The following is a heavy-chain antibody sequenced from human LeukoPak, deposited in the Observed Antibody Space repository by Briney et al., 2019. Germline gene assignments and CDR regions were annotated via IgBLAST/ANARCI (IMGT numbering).Heavy chain of an antibody. CDR3: ARDFGGYYESSGLYLES. Sequence: SVKVSCKASGGTFSSYAISWVRQAPGQGLEWMGRILPIIDLANYAQNFQGRVTITADKSTSTAYMELSSLRSEDTAVYYCARDFGGYYESSGLYLESWGQGTLITVSS. D-gene: IGHD3-22*01. CDR2: ILPIIDLA. V-gene: IGHV1-69*04. J-gene: IGHJ4*02. CDR1: GGTFSSYA.